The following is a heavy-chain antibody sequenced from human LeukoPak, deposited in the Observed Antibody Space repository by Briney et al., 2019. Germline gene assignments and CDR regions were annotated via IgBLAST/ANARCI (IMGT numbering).Heavy chain of an antibody. V-gene: IGHV4-34*01. CDR3: ARKLVFYYYYYMDV. D-gene: IGHD3-9*01. Sequence: SETLSLTCAVYGGSFSGYYWSWIRQPPGKGPEWIGEINHSGSTNYNPSLKSRVTISVDTSKNQFSLKLSSVTAADTAVYYCARKLVFYYYYYMDVWGKGTTVTVSS. CDR1: GGSFSGYY. CDR2: INHSGST. J-gene: IGHJ6*03.